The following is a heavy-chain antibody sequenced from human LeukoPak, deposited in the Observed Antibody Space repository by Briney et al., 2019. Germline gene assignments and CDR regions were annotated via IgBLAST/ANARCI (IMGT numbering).Heavy chain of an antibody. CDR2: IIPILGIA. D-gene: IGHD2-15*01. CDR1: GGTFSSYA. V-gene: IGHV1-69*10. Sequence: GASVKLSCKASGGTFSSYAISWVRQPPGQGLEWMGGIIPILGIANYAQKFQGRVTITADRSTSTAYMELSSLGSEGTAVYYCARDRSAVAAPFDYWGQGTLVTVSS. CDR3: ARDRSAVAAPFDY. J-gene: IGHJ4*02.